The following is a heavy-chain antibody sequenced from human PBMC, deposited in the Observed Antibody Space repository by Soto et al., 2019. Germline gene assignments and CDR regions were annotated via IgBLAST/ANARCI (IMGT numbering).Heavy chain of an antibody. Sequence: SETLSLTCTVSGGSISSYYWSWIRQPPGKGLEWIGYIYYSGSTNYNPSLKSRVTISVDTSKNQFSLKLSSVTAADTAVYYCARVHLQLELFGFDPWGQGTLVTVSS. CDR3: ARVHLQLELFGFDP. CDR2: IYYSGST. V-gene: IGHV4-59*01. D-gene: IGHD1-7*01. CDR1: GGSISSYY. J-gene: IGHJ5*02.